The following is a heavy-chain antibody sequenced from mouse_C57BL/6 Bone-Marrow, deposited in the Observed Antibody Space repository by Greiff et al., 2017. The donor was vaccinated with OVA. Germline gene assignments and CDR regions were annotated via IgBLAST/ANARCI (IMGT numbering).Heavy chain of an antibody. CDR1: GFTFSSYA. Sequence: EVQRVESGGGLVKPGGSLKLSCAASGFTFSSYAMSWVRQTPEKRLEWVATISDGGSYTYYPDNVKGRFTISRDNAKNNLYLQMSHLKSEDTAMYYCARDDDYDDGFDYWGQGTTLTVSS. D-gene: IGHD2-4*01. CDR3: ARDDDYDDGFDY. V-gene: IGHV5-4*01. J-gene: IGHJ2*01. CDR2: ISDGGSYT.